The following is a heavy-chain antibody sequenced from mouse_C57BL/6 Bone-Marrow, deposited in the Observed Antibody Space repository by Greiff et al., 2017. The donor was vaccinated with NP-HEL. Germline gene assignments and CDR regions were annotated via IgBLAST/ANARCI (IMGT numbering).Heavy chain of an antibody. V-gene: IGHV1-72*01. J-gene: IGHJ1*03. CDR1: GYTFTSYW. CDR3: AREGEYGGSSWYVDV. Sequence: QVQLQQPGAELVKPGASVKLSCKASGYTFTSYWMHWVKQRPGRGLEWIGRIDPNSGGTKYNEKFKRQATLTVDPPSSSAYMQLSSLTSEDAAVDYCAREGEYGGSSWYVDVWGTGTTGTVSS. CDR2: IDPNSGGT. D-gene: IGHD1-1*01.